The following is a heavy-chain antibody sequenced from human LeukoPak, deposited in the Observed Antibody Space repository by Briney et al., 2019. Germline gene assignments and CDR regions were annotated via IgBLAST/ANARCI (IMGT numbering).Heavy chain of an antibody. V-gene: IGHV3-21*01. Sequence: GGSLRLSCVASGFTFNSYNINWVRQAPGKGLEWVSSISSSGSFTYYADSVKGRFTISRDNAKNSLYLQMNSLRAEDTAVYYCARDREAMAGYYFDYWGQGTLVTVSS. J-gene: IGHJ4*02. CDR1: GFTFNSYN. CDR3: ARDREAMAGYYFDY. CDR2: ISSSGSFT. D-gene: IGHD6-19*01.